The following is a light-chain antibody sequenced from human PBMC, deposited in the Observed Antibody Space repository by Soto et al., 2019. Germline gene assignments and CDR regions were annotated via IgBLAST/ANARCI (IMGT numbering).Light chain of an antibody. J-gene: IGLJ2*01. V-gene: IGLV1-51*01. Sequence: QAVVTQPPSMSAAPGQTITISCSGGTSNIESNFVSWYQHLPGTAPKLLIYDNHKRPSGIPDRFSGSKSGTSATLGITGLQAGDEADYYCGTWDNSLNVVVFGGGTKLTVL. CDR1: TSNIESNF. CDR3: GTWDNSLNVVV. CDR2: DNH.